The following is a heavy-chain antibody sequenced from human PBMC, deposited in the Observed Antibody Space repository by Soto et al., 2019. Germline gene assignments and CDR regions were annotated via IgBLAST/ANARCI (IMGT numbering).Heavy chain of an antibody. J-gene: IGHJ3*02. V-gene: IGHV1-18*01. Sequence: ASVKVSCKASGYTFTSYGISWVRQAPGQGLEWMGWISAYNGNTNYAQKLQGRVTMTTDTSTSTAYMELRSLRSDDTAVYYCARVEGNYDDSSDYWVRFDMWGQGTMVTVAS. CDR3: ARVEGNYDDSSDYWVRFDM. CDR2: ISAYNGNT. CDR1: GYTFTSYG. D-gene: IGHD3-22*01.